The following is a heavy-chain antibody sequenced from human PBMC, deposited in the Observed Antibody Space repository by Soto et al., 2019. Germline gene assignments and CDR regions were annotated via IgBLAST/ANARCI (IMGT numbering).Heavy chain of an antibody. CDR3: ARGNWASNSYFDY. CDR1: GGSISSGGYS. J-gene: IGHJ4*02. D-gene: IGHD7-27*01. V-gene: IGHV4-30-2*01. Sequence: SETLSLTCAVSGGSISSGGYSWSWIRQPPGKGLEWIGYIYHSGSTYYNPSLKSRVTISVDRSKNQFSLKLSSVTAADTAVYYGARGNWASNSYFDYWGQVNLVTVSS. CDR2: IYHSGST.